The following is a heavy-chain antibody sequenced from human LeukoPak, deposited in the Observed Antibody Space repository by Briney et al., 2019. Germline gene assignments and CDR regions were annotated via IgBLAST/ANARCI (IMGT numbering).Heavy chain of an antibody. CDR2: IWYDGTNK. CDR3: ARTASRGPQSAESFHL. J-gene: IGHJ1*01. Sequence: GGSLRLSCAASGFTFSSYGMHWVRQAPGKGLEWVAVIWYDGTNKYYADSVKGRFTISRDNSKNTLYLQMNSLRAEDTAVYYCARTASRGPQSAESFHLWGQGTLVTVSS. V-gene: IGHV3-33*01. CDR1: GFTFSSYG.